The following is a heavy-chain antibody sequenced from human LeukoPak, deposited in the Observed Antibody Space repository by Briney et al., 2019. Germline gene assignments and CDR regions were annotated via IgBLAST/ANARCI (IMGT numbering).Heavy chain of an antibody. J-gene: IGHJ6*04. CDR1: GYSFTSYA. Sequence: GASVKVSCEASGYSFTSYAMHWGRQAPGQRLEWMGWINAGNGNTKYSQKFQGRVTITRDTSASTAYMELSSLRSEDTAVYYCARDRDDILTGYSYGMDVWAKGTTVTVSS. CDR2: INAGNGNT. CDR3: ARDRDDILTGYSYGMDV. D-gene: IGHD3-9*01. V-gene: IGHV1-3*01.